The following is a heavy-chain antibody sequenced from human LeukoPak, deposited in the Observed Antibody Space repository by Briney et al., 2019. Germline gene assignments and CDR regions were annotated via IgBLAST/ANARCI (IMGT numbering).Heavy chain of an antibody. CDR3: TAEKNGSPHY. D-gene: IGHD2-8*01. J-gene: IGHJ4*02. CDR1: GGSISGYY. CDR2: IHYTGAT. V-gene: IGHV4-34*01. Sequence: SETLSLTCAVYGGSISGYYWSWIRQPPGKGLEWVGEIHYTGATSYSPSLKSRATISIDASKNQFSLKLNSVTAADTAVYFCTAEKNGSPHYWGQGTQVTVSS.